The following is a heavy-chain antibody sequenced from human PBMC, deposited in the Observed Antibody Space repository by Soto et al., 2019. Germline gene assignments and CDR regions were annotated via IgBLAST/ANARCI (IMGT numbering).Heavy chain of an antibody. CDR2: VKDGGHT. J-gene: IGHJ4*02. Sequence: QVQLQQWGAGLLKPSETLSLNCAVTGGSLSGYYWSWIRQPPGKGLEWIGEVKDGGHTNYSPSLRGXXPXSXXTPNNQFSLRLNSVTAADTGVYYCARGQEGVVATHWDQGSLVTVSS. CDR3: ARGQEGVVATH. V-gene: IGHV4-34*01. D-gene: IGHD5-12*01. CDR1: GGSLSGYY.